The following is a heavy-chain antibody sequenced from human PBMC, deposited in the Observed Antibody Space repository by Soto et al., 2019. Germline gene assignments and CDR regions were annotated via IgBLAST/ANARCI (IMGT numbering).Heavy chain of an antibody. J-gene: IGHJ4*02. CDR3: ARVALSGTMRGGVDS. D-gene: IGHD1-7*01. CDR1: GGTFSTHS. Sequence: QVQLMQSGPEVKKPGSSVRVSCKASGGTFSTHSVTWLRQAPGQGLEWMGGIIPMFASAKYSQRFQGRLSISADESATTAYMELTSLRSENTAIYYGARVALSGTMRGGVDSWGQGTLVSVSS. V-gene: IGHV1-69*01. CDR2: IIPMFASA.